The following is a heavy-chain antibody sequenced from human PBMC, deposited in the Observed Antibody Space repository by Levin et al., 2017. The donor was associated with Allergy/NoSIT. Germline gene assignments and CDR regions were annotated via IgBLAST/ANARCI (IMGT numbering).Heavy chain of an antibody. CDR1: GFSFSSYW. D-gene: IGHD2-2*01. CDR3: VRSYCSSNSCLRALSYYYSMDV. Sequence: PGGSLRLSCAASGFSFSSYWMHWVRQAPGKGLVWVSRINSDGSSTGYADSVRGRFTISRDNAKNTLYLQMNSLRAEDTAVYYCVRSYCSSNSCLRALSYYYSMDVWGKGTTVTVSS. CDR2: INSDGSST. V-gene: IGHV3-74*01. J-gene: IGHJ6*03.